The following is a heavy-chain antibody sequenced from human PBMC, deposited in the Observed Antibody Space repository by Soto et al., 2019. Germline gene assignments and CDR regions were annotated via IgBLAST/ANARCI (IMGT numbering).Heavy chain of an antibody. CDR2: IYYSGST. V-gene: IGHV4-31*03. CDR3: GRCMTGIFDY. D-gene: IGHD3-9*01. J-gene: IGHJ4*02. CDR1: GGSISSGGYY. Sequence: QVQLQESGPGLVKPSQTLSLTCTVSGGSISSGGYYWSWIRQHPGKGLEWIGYIYYSGSTYYNPSLKTRVTISVDTSKNQFSLKLSSVTAADTAVDYCGRCMTGIFDYWGQGTLVTVSS.